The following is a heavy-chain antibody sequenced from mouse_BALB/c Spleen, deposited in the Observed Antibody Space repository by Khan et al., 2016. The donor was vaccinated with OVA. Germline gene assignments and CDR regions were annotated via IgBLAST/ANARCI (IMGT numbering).Heavy chain of an antibody. CDR1: GYSFTVYY. V-gene: IGHV1-18*01. J-gene: IGHJ3*01. D-gene: IGHD2-12*01. CDR2: VNPNNGDT. Sequence: VQLKESGPDLVKPGASVKISCKASGYSFTVYYMTWVKQSHGKSPEWIGRVNPNNGDTNYKQNFKGKAILTVDKSSNTAYMEIRSLTSEDAAVFYCARGYEFFPYWGQGTLVTVSA. CDR3: ARGYEFFPY.